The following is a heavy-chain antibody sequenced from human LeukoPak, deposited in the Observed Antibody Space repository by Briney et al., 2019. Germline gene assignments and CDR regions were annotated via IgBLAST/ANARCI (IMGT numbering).Heavy chain of an antibody. D-gene: IGHD1-1*01. CDR2: IYYSGST. J-gene: IGHJ6*02. Sequence: SETLSLTCTVSGGSISSYYWSWIRQPPGKGLEWIGYIYYSGSTNYNPSLKSRVTISVDTSMNQFSLKLSSVTAADTAVYYCARGGGSYYYYGMDVWGQGTTVTVSS. CDR1: GGSISSYY. CDR3: ARGGGSYYYYGMDV. V-gene: IGHV4-59*01.